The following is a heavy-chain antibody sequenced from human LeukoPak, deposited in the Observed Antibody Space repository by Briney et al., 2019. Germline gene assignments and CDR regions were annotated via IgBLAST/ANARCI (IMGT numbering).Heavy chain of an antibody. D-gene: IGHD3-22*01. Sequence: GGSLRLSCAASGFTFSSYGMHWVRQAPGKGLESVAFIRYDGSNKYYADSVKGRFTISRDNSKNTLYLQMNSLGAEDTAVYYCAKDRGYYDSSGYYLYWGQGTLVTVSS. V-gene: IGHV3-30*02. CDR3: AKDRGYYDSSGYYLY. J-gene: IGHJ4*02. CDR2: IRYDGSNK. CDR1: GFTFSSYG.